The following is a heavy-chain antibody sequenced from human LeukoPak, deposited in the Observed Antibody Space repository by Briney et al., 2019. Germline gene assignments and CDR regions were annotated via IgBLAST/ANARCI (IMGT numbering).Heavy chain of an antibody. V-gene: IGHV3-23*01. D-gene: IGHD2-2*01. CDR3: AKVGPCSSTSCYYYYYYGMDV. CDR2: ISGSGGST. Sequence: GGSLRPSCAASGFTFSSYAMSWVRQAPGKGLEWVSAISGSGGSTYYADSVKGRFTISRDNSKNTLYLQMNSLRAEDTAVYYCAKVGPCSSTSCYYYYYYGMDVWGQGTTVTVSS. J-gene: IGHJ6*02. CDR1: GFTFSSYA.